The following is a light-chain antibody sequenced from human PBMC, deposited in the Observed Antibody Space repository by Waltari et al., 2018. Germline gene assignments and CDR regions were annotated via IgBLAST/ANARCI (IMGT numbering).Light chain of an antibody. J-gene: IGKJ2*01. CDR2: GAS. CDR3: LRYGGSPMYT. Sequence: ETELTQSPGTLSVSPGEAATLSCRASQSVAGSYLAWYQQQPGQAPRVLIYGASTRASGIPDRFSGSGSGTDFTLTISRLEPEDFAVYYCLRYGGSPMYTFGQGTKVE. V-gene: IGKV3-20*01. CDR1: QSVAGSY.